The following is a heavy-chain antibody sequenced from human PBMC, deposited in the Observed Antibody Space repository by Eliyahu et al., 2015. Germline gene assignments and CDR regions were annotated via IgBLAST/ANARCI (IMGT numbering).Heavy chain of an antibody. J-gene: IGHJ3*02. Sequence: PGQGLEWMGWITANNVNTNYAQKFQGRVTMTTDTSTSTAYMELRSLRSDDTAVYYCARVHWGSGSVRSFDIWGQGTMVTVSS. CDR2: ITANNVNT. D-gene: IGHD1-26*01. V-gene: IGHV1-18*01. CDR3: ARVHWGSGSVRSFDI.